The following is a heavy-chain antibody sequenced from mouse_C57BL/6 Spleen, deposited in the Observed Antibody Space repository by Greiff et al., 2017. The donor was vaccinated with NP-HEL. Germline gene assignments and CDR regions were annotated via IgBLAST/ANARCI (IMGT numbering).Heavy chain of an antibody. CDR1: GYTFTSYW. CDR2: IHPNSGST. D-gene: IGHD2-4*01. J-gene: IGHJ2*01. Sequence: QVQLQQPGAELVKPGASVKLSCKASGYTFTSYWMHWVKQRPGQGLEWIGMIHPNSGSTNYNEKFKSKATLTVDKSSSTAYMQLSSLTSEDSAVYYCAREGDYDVDYFDDWGQGTTLTVSS. CDR3: AREGDYDVDYFDD. V-gene: IGHV1-64*01.